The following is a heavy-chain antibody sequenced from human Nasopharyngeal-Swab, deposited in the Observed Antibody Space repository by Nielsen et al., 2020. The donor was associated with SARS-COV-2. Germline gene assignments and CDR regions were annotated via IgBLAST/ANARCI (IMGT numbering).Heavy chain of an antibody. CDR2: IRSKAHGGTT. V-gene: IGHV3-49*03. CDR3: TRGSRYYPDYYFGMDV. J-gene: IGHJ6*02. CDR1: GFTFGDYV. Sequence: GGSLRLSCTASGFTFGDYVMTWFRQAPGKGLEWVGFIRSKAHGGTTEYAASVKGRFSISRDDSKRIAYLQMNSLKTEDTAVYYCTRGSRYYPDYYFGMDVWGQGTTVTVSS. D-gene: IGHD3-3*01.